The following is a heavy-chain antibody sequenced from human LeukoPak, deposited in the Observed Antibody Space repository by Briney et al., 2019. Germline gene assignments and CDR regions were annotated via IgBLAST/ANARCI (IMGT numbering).Heavy chain of an antibody. D-gene: IGHD6-6*01. Sequence: GASVKVSCKASGYTFTSYDINWVRQATVQGLEWMGWMNPNSGNTGYAQKFQGRVTITRNTSISTAYMELSSLKASDTAMYYCARHPISSSSPNFDYWGQGTLVTVSS. CDR2: MNPNSGNT. J-gene: IGHJ4*02. CDR3: ARHPISSSSPNFDY. CDR1: GYTFTSYD. V-gene: IGHV1-8*03.